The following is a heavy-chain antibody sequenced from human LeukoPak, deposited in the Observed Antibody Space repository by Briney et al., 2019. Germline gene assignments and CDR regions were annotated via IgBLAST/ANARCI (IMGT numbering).Heavy chain of an antibody. Sequence: ASVKVSCKASGGTFSSYAISWVRQAPGRGLEWMGGIIPMFGTANYAQKFQGRVTITTDESTSTAYMELSSLRSEDTAVYYCARLFYCSSTSCRNYYYYMDVWGKGTTVTVSS. D-gene: IGHD2-2*01. CDR2: IIPMFGTA. V-gene: IGHV1-69*05. CDR3: ARLFYCSSTSCRNYYYYMDV. J-gene: IGHJ6*03. CDR1: GGTFSSYA.